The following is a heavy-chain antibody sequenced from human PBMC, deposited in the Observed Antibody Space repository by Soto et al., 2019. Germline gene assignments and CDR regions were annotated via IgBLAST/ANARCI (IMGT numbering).Heavy chain of an antibody. D-gene: IGHD4-17*01. CDR3: ARDLGYGDYGTDY. Sequence: QVQLVQSGAEVKESGASVKVSCKASGYTFTTNGVSWVRQGPGQGLEWMGWINADSGETRYAQKFQGRVTMTTDTSTSTAYMDLRSLTSDDTVVYYCARDLGYGDYGTDYWGQGTLDTVSS. CDR2: INADSGET. V-gene: IGHV1-18*04. CDR1: GYTFTTNG. J-gene: IGHJ4*02.